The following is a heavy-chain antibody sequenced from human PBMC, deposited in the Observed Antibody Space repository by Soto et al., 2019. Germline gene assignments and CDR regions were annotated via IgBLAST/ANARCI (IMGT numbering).Heavy chain of an antibody. D-gene: IGHD2-8*02. CDR2: ILVGGST. CDR3: AKATATGGGAYDI. V-gene: IGHV3-23*01. J-gene: IGHJ3*02. Sequence: GGSLRLSCAASGFICSSYDMSWVRQAPGKGLEWVSTILVGGSTHYEDSVKGRFTISRDRSKNTLYLQMNSLTAGDTAVYYCAKATATGGGAYDICGQGTMVTVSS. CDR1: GFICSSYD.